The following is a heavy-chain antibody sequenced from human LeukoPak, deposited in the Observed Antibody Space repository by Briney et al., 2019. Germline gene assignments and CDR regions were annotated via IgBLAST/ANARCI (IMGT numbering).Heavy chain of an antibody. CDR3: ARDTIAVATPLGY. CDR2: ISSSSSNI. Sequence: GGSLRLSCAASGFTFSSYSMNWVRQAPGKGLEWVSLISSSSSNIDYAESVKGRFTISRDNAKNSLYLQMNSLRAEDTAVYYCARDTIAVATPLGYWGQGTLVTVSS. D-gene: IGHD6-19*01. CDR1: GFTFSSYS. J-gene: IGHJ4*02. V-gene: IGHV3-21*01.